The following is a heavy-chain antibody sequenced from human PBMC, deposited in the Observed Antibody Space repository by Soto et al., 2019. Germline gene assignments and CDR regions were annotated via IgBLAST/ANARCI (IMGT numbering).Heavy chain of an antibody. D-gene: IGHD6-6*01. Sequence: ASVKVSCKASGYTFTGYYMHWVRQAPGQGLEWMGWINPNGGGTNYAQKFQGRVTMTRDTSISTAYMELSRLRSDDTAVYYCARAPNPYSSSSGWFDPWGQGTLVTVS. CDR1: GYTFTGYY. CDR2: INPNGGGT. V-gene: IGHV1-2*02. J-gene: IGHJ5*02. CDR3: ARAPNPYSSSSGWFDP.